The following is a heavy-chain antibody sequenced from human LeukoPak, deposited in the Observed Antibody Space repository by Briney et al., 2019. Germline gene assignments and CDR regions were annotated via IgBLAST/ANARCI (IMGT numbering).Heavy chain of an antibody. J-gene: IGHJ4*02. D-gene: IGHD6-19*01. CDR1: GFTFSSYN. CDR3: ARQRGSGCLDY. V-gene: IGHV3-48*01. CDR2: ISSGSSTV. Sequence: GGSLRLSCAASGFTFSSYNMNWVRQAPGKGLEWVSYISSGSSTVYYADSVKGRFSISRDNAKNSLYLQMNGLRAEDTAVYYCARQRGSGCLDYWGQGTLVTVSS.